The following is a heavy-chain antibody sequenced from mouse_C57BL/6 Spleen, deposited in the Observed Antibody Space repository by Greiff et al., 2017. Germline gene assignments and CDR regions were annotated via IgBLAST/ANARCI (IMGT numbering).Heavy chain of an antibody. CDR1: GFTFSSYA. CDR2: ISDGGSYT. D-gene: IGHD2-3*01. V-gene: IGHV5-4*01. J-gene: IGHJ4*01. Sequence: EVKLMESGGGLVKPGGSLKLSCAASGFTFSSYAMSWVRQTPEKRLEWVATISDGGSYTYYQDNVKGRFTISRDNAKNTLYLQMSHLKSEDTSMYYCSRDWLLQYPHYAMDYWGQGTSVTVSS. CDR3: SRDWLLQYPHYAMDY.